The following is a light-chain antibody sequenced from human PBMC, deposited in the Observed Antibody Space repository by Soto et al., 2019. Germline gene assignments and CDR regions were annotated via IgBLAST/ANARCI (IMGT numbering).Light chain of an antibody. V-gene: IGKV3-20*01. CDR1: QSVSSTY. J-gene: IGKJ5*01. Sequence: EIVLTQSPGTLSLSPGERASLSCRTSQSVSSTYLAWYQQKPGQAPRLLIYGASNRATGIPDRFSGSGSGTDFTLTITGLDPEDFAVYYCQQYGISLVTFGQGTRLEIK. CDR2: GAS. CDR3: QQYGISLVT.